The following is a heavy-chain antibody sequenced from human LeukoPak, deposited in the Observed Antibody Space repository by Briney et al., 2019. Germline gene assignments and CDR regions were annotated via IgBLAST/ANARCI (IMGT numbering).Heavy chain of an antibody. J-gene: IGHJ6*02. CDR3: ASSDITMVRGVDYYYGMDV. Sequence: SVKVSCKASGGTFSSYAISWVRQAPGQGLEWMGGIIPIFGTANYAQKFQGRVTITADESTSTAYMELSSLRSEDTAVYYCASSDITMVRGVDYYYGMDVWGQGTTVTVSS. V-gene: IGHV1-69*01. CDR1: GGTFSSYA. CDR2: IIPIFGTA. D-gene: IGHD3-10*01.